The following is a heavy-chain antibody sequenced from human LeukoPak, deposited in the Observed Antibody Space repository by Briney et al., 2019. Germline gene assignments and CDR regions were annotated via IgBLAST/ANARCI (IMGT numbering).Heavy chain of an antibody. D-gene: IGHD3-22*01. CDR1: GYTFTGYY. CDR3: ASNYDSSGYYYYYYGMDV. CDR2: INPNSGGT. J-gene: IGHJ6*02. Sequence: ASVKVSCKASGYTFTGYYMHWVRQAPGQGLEWMGWINPNSGGTNYAQKSQGRVTMTRDTSISTAYMELSRLRSDDTAVYYCASNYDSSGYYYYYYGMDVWGQGTTVTVSS. V-gene: IGHV1-2*02.